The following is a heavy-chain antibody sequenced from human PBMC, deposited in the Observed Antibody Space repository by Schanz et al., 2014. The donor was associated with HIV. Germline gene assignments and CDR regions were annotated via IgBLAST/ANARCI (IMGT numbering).Heavy chain of an antibody. V-gene: IGHV3-48*04. CDR3: ARGITGNSYGFDY. CDR2: ISSSSNTI. D-gene: IGHD5-18*01. Sequence: EVQLMESGGGLVQPGGSLRLSCAASGFTFSSYGMHWVRQAPGMGLEWVSYISSSSNTINYADSVKGRFTISRDNTKSSLYLQMNSLRAEDTAVYYCARGITGNSYGFDYWDQGALVSVSS. J-gene: IGHJ4*02. CDR1: GFTFSSYG.